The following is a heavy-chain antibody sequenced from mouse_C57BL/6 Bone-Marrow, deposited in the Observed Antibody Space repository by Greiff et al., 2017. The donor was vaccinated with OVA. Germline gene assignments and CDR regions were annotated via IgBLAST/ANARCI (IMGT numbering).Heavy chain of an antibody. Sequence: QVQLKQPGAELVKPGASVKMSCKASGYTFTSYWITWVKQRPGQGLEWIGDIYPGSGSTNYNEKFKSKATLTVDTSSSTAYMQLSSLTSEDSAVYYCARGELLLRDWFAYWGQGTLVTVSA. CDR2: IYPGSGST. CDR1: GYTFTSYW. D-gene: IGHD1-1*01. J-gene: IGHJ3*01. V-gene: IGHV1-55*01. CDR3: ARGELLLRDWFAY.